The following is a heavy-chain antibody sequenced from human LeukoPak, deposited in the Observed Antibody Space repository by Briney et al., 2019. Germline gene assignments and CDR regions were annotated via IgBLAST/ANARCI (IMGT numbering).Heavy chain of an antibody. CDR1: GFTFSSYG. V-gene: IGHV3-30*02. CDR2: IRYDGSNK. J-gene: IGHJ4*02. D-gene: IGHD6-13*01. Sequence: QPGGSLRLSCAASGFTFSSYGMHWVRQAPGKGLEWVAFIRYDGSNKYYADSVKGRFTISRDNSKNTLYLQMNSLRAEDTAVYYCAKTTQAIAAAVLLIDYWGQGTLVTVSS. CDR3: AKTTQAIAAAVLLIDY.